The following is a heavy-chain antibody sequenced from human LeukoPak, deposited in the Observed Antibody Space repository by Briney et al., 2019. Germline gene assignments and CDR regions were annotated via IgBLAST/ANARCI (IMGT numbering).Heavy chain of an antibody. CDR3: ARGYDFWTGYSYYFDY. V-gene: IGHV1-18*01. J-gene: IGHJ4*02. CDR1: GYTFTSYG. CDR2: TSAYNGNT. D-gene: IGHD3-3*01. Sequence: ASVKVSCKASGYTFTSYGIIWVRQAPGQGLEWMGWTSAYNGNTNYAQKLQGRVTMTTDTSTSTGHMELRSLRSDDTAVYYCARGYDFWTGYSYYFDYWGQGTLVTVSS.